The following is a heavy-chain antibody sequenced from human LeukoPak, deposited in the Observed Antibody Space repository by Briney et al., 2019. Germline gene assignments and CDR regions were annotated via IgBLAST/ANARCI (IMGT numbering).Heavy chain of an antibody. CDR3: AKGSSIAARLFSDY. CDR1: GFPFSSYA. J-gene: IGHJ4*02. V-gene: IGHV3-23*01. Sequence: PGGSLRLSCAASGFPFSSYAMSWVRQAPGKGLEWVSAISGSGGSTYYADSVKGRFTISRDNSKNTLYLQMNSLRAEDTAVYYCAKGSSIAARLFSDYWGQGTLVTVSS. D-gene: IGHD6-6*01. CDR2: ISGSGGST.